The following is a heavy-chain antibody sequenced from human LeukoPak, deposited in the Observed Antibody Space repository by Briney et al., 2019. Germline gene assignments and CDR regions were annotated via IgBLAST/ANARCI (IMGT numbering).Heavy chain of an antibody. CDR2: IWYDGSNK. CDR3: ARGRAGAARSTNFDY. CDR1: GFTFSSYG. J-gene: IGHJ4*02. D-gene: IGHD2/OR15-2a*01. Sequence: PGGSLRLPCAASGFTFSSYGMHWVRQAPGKGLEWVAVIWYDGSNKYYADSVKGRFTISRDNSKNTLYLQMNSLRAEDTAVYYCARGRAGAARSTNFDYWGQGTLVTVSS. V-gene: IGHV3-33*01.